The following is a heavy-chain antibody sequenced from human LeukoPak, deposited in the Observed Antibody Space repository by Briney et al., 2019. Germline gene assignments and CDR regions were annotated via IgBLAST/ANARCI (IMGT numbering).Heavy chain of an antibody. V-gene: IGHV4-38-2*02. CDR2: INHSGST. D-gene: IGHD1-26*01. CDR1: GYSISSGYY. CDR3: ASSEWELLGAFDI. J-gene: IGHJ3*02. Sequence: SETLSLTCTVSGYSISSGYYWSWIRQPPGKGLEWIGEINHSGSTNYNPSLESRVTISVDTSKNQFSLKLSSVTAADTAVYYCASSEWELLGAFDIWGQGTMVTVSS.